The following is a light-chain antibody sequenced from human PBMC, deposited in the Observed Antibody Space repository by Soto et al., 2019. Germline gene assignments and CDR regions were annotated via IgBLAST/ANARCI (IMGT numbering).Light chain of an antibody. CDR1: QGISSF. V-gene: IGKV1-9*01. J-gene: IGKJ5*01. CDR2: AAS. CDR3: QHLNSYPIT. Sequence: DIQLTQSPSFLSASVGDRVTITCRASQGISSFLAWYQLKPGKAPKFLIYAASTLQSGVSSRFSGSGSGTEFTLIISNLQPEDFATYYCQHLNSYPITFGQGTRLEIK.